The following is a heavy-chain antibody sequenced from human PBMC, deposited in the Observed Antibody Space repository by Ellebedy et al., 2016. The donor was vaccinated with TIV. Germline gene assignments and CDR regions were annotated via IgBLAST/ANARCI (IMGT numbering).Heavy chain of an antibody. V-gene: IGHV4-59*08. CDR3: ARGRGINGTTHHFGFDP. CDR1: LDSISSHY. CDR2: IYYTGST. D-gene: IGHD1-14*01. J-gene: IGHJ5*02. Sequence: SETLSLXXTVSLDSISSHYWTWIRQPPGKGLEWIGNIYYTGSTSYSPSLTGRVTISIDTPKNQFSLKVTSVTAADTAVYYCARGRGINGTTHHFGFDPWGQGTLVTVSS.